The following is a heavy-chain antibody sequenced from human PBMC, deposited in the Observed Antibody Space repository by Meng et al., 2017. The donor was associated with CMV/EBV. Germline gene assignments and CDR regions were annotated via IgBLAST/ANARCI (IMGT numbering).Heavy chain of an antibody. V-gene: IGHV4-34*01. J-gene: IGHJ4*02. CDR1: GGSFIGHY. Sequence: AGSLRLSCAPYGGSFIGHYWSLIRQPPGKGLEWIGEINHSGSTNYNPSLKSRVTISVDASKNQFSLKLTSVTAADTAVYYCARGSWVYSDDDETTGLDYWGPGTLVTVSS. CDR2: INHSGST. CDR3: ARGSWVYSDDDETTGLDY. D-gene: IGHD5-12*01.